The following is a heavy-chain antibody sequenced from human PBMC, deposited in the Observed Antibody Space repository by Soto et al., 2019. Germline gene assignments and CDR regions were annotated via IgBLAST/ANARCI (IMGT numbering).Heavy chain of an antibody. Sequence: GGSLRLSCAASGFTFSSYATSWVRQAPGKGLEWVSAISGSGGSTYYADSVKGRFTISRDNSKNTLYLQMNSLRAEDTAVYYCAKDGYQMATVEGGMDVWGQGTTVTVSS. V-gene: IGHV3-23*01. CDR1: GFTFSSYA. J-gene: IGHJ6*02. CDR2: ISGSGGST. CDR3: AKDGYQMATVEGGMDV. D-gene: IGHD5-12*01.